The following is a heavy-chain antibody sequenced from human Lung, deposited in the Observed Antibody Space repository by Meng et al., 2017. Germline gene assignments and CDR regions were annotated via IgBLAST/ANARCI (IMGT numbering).Heavy chain of an antibody. CDR1: GGSFSDYY. CDR2: SKHSGST. D-gene: IGHD4-11*01. Sequence: QWPLQQGGAGLWEHSETLSLTCVVSGGSFSDYYWSWIRQPPGTGLEWIGESKHSGSTNYHPSLERRATISVDTSQNNLSLKLSSVTAADSAVYYCARGPTTMAHDFDYWGQGTLVTVSS. V-gene: IGHV4-34*01. J-gene: IGHJ4*02. CDR3: ARGPTTMAHDFDY.